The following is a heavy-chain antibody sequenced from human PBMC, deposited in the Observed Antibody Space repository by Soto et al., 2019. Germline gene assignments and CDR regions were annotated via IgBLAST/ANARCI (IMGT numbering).Heavy chain of an antibody. V-gene: IGHV3-15*01. CDR1: EFTFANAW. D-gene: IGHD4-17*01. CDR3: TSLYYGH. J-gene: IGHJ4*02. Sequence: EVQLVESGGDLVKPGGSLRLSCAASEFTFANAWISWVRQAAGKGLEWVGRINSKADGGTTDYAAPVKGRFTISRDESQNTLYLQMNSLKTEDTAVYYCTSLYYGHWGQGTLVTVSS. CDR2: INSKADGGTT.